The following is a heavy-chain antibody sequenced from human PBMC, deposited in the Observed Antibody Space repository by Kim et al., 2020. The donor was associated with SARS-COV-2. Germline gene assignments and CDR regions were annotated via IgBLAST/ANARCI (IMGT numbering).Heavy chain of an antibody. CDR3: AGRRDLNYVMDV. CDR2: IWYDGSNK. J-gene: IGHJ6*02. V-gene: IGHV3-33*01. CDR1: GFTFSSYG. Sequence: GGSLRLSCAASGFTFSSYGMHWVRQAPGKGLEWVAVIWYDGSNKYYADSVKGRFTISRDNSKNTLYLQMNSLRAEDTAVYYCAGRRDLNYVMDVWGQGTTVTVSS.